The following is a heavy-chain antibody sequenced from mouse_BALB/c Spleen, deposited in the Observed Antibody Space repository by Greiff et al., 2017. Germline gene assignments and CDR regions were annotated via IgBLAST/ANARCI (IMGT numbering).Heavy chain of an antibody. Sequence: VQGVESGPGLVAPSQSLSITCTVSGFSLTGYGVNWVRQPPGKGLEWLGMIWGDGSTDYNSALKSRLSISKDNSKSQVFLKMNSLQTDDTARYYCARDPPYGNYPHWYFDVWGAGTTVTVSS. J-gene: IGHJ1*01. CDR2: IWGDGST. V-gene: IGHV2-6-7*01. D-gene: IGHD2-1*01. CDR3: ARDPPYGNYPHWYFDV. CDR1: GFSLTGYG.